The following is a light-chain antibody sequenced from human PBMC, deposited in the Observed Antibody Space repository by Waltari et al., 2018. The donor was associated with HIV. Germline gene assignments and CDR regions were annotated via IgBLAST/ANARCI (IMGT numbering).Light chain of an antibody. CDR3: QVWDSSSDQEV. Sequence: SYVLTQPPSVSVAPGQTARITCGGNHIGSKSVHWYQQKPGQAHVLVVYDDSDRPSGIPGRFSGSNSGNTATLTISRVEAGDEADYYCQVWDSSSDQEVFGGGTKLTVL. V-gene: IGLV3-21*02. CDR1: HIGSKS. CDR2: DDS. J-gene: IGLJ2*01.